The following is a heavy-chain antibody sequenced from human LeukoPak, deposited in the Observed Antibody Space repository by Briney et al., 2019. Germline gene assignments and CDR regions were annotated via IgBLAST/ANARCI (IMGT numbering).Heavy chain of an antibody. V-gene: IGHV3-73*01. CDR2: IRSKANSYAT. Sequence: GGSLRLSCAASGFTFSGSAMHWVRQASGKGLEWVGRIRSKANSYATAYAASVKGRFTISRDDSKNTAYLQMNSLKTEDTAVYYCTRPLPDGEVGYYYMDVWGKGTTVTVSS. CDR3: TRPLPDGEVGYYYMDV. CDR1: GFTFSGSA. J-gene: IGHJ6*03. D-gene: IGHD1-14*01.